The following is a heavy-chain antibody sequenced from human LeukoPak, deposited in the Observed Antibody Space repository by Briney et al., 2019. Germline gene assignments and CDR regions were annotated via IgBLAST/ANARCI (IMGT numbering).Heavy chain of an antibody. J-gene: IGHJ6*03. CDR2: IYHSGST. CDR1: GYSISSGYY. Sequence: SETLSLTCAVSGYSISSGYYWGWIRQPPGKGLEWIGSIYHSGSTNYNPSLKSRVTISVDTSKNQFSLKLSSVTAADTAVYYCARGRITIFGVVLAHYYYYYMDVWGKGTTVTVSS. CDR3: ARGRITIFGVVLAHYYYYYMDV. V-gene: IGHV4-38-2*01. D-gene: IGHD3-3*01.